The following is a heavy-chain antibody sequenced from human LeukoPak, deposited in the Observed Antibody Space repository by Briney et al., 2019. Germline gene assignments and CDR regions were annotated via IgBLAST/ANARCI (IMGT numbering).Heavy chain of an antibody. CDR2: INHSGST. CDR3: ARFYYDSSGYYYVAY. D-gene: IGHD3-22*01. CDR1: GGSFSGYY. J-gene: IGHJ4*02. Sequence: SETLSLTCAVYGGSFSGYYWSWIRQPPGKGLEWIGEINHSGSTNYNPSLKSRVTISVDTSKNQFSMKLSSVTAADTAVYYCARFYYDSSGYYYVAYWGQGTLVTVSS. V-gene: IGHV4-34*01.